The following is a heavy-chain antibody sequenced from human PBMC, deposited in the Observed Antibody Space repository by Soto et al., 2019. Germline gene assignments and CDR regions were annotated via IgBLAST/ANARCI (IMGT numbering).Heavy chain of an antibody. CDR1: GGSISRGDYY. J-gene: IGHJ4*02. D-gene: IGHD3-3*01. V-gene: IGHV4-30-4*01. Sequence: SGTLSLTCTVSGGSISRGDYYWSWIRQNPGKGLEWIGYIYYSGSTYYNPSLKSRVTISVDTSKNQFSLKLSSVTAADTAVYYCSSRKSPPYFSYWGQGSLVTVSS. CDR3: SSRKSPPYFSY. CDR2: IYYSGST.